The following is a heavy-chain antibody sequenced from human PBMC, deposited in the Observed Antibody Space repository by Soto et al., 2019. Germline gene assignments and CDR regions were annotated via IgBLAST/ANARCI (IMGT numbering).Heavy chain of an antibody. J-gene: IGHJ5*02. V-gene: IGHV1-69*06. CDR2: IIPIFGTA. CDR3: ARGGLYYDFWSGSKNWFDP. CDR1: GGTFSSYA. D-gene: IGHD3-3*01. Sequence: SVKVSCKASGGTFSSYAISWVRQAPGQGLEWMGGIIPIFGTANYAQKFQGRVTITADKSTSTAYMELSSLRSEDTAVYYCARGGLYYDFWSGSKNWFDPWGQGTLVTVSS.